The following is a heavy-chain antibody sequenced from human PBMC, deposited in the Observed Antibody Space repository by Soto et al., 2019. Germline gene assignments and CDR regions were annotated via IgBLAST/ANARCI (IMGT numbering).Heavy chain of an antibody. Sequence: QVQLQQWGAGLLKPSETLSLTCAVYGGSFSGYYWSWIRQPPGKGLEWIGEINHSGSTKHNPSLRGRVTTAVDTSKNQFCLRRRSVAAADAAVYSCARDGRYSSSWYYYYGMDVWGQGTTVTVSS. CDR3: ARDGRYSSSWYYYYGMDV. CDR1: GGSFSGYY. CDR2: INHSGST. J-gene: IGHJ6*02. V-gene: IGHV4-34*01. D-gene: IGHD6-13*01.